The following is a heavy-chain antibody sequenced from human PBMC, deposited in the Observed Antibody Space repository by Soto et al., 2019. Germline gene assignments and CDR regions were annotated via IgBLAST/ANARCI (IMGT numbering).Heavy chain of an antibody. J-gene: IGHJ4*02. D-gene: IGHD3-22*01. CDR1: GGSISSCGYY. Sequence: SETLSLTCTVSGGSISSCGYYWSWIRQHPGKGLEWIGYIYYSGSTYYNPSLKSRVTISVDTSKNQFSLKLSSVTAADTAVYYCASGYYYDSSGYSRPRHDYWGQGTLVTVSS. CDR2: IYYSGST. CDR3: ASGYYYDSSGYSRPRHDY. V-gene: IGHV4-31*03.